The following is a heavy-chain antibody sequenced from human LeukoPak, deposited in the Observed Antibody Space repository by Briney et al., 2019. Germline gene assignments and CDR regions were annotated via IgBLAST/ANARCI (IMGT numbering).Heavy chain of an antibody. V-gene: IGHV1-69*13. CDR3: ARSFHSSGWYHDY. J-gene: IGHJ4*02. D-gene: IGHD6-19*01. Sequence: ASVKVSCKASGGTFSTYAISWVRQAPGQGLEWMGGILPIFGTANYAPEFQGRVTITADESTSTTYMELSSLRSEDMAVHYCARSFHSSGWYHDYWGQGTLVTVSS. CDR1: GGTFSTYA. CDR2: ILPIFGTA.